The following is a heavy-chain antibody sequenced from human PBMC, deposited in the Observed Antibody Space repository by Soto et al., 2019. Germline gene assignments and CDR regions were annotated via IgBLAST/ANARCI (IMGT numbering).Heavy chain of an antibody. V-gene: IGHV3-33*01. D-gene: IGHD4-17*01. J-gene: IGHJ4*02. Sequence: QVQLVESGGGVVQPGRSLRLSCAASGFTFSTSGMHWVRQAPGKGLEWMAVIWFDGNNKYYADSVKGRFTISRDNSKNTLYLQMNSLRAEDTALYYCARDTSVYGGPRDYWGQGTLVTVSS. CDR1: GFTFSTSG. CDR3: ARDTSVYGGPRDY. CDR2: IWFDGNNK.